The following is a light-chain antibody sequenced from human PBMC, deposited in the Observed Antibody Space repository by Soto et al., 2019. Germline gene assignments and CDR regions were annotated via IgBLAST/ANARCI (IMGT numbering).Light chain of an antibody. CDR2: DDS. J-gene: IGLJ1*01. CDR3: QVWDGSSDPFV. V-gene: IGLV3-21*02. CDR1: NIGSKS. Sequence: SYELTQPPSVSVAPGQTARITCGGKNIGSKSVHWYQQKPGQAPVLVVFDDSDRPSGIPERFSGSNSGNTATLTITWVEAGDEADYYCQVWDGSSDPFVLGTGTKVTVL.